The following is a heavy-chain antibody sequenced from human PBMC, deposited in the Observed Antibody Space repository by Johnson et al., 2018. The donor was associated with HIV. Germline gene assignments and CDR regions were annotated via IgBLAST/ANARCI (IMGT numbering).Heavy chain of an antibody. V-gene: IGHV3-7*04. J-gene: IGHJ3*01. CDR1: GFTFSSYW. CDR2: IKQDGSEK. D-gene: IGHD1-26*01. Sequence: VQLVESGGGVVQPGRSLRLSCAASGFTFSSYWMSWVRQAPGKGLEWVANIKQDGSEKYYSDSVKGRFTISRDNAKNTVYLQMISLRAEDMAVYYCARSRWADDAFDGWGQGTMVTVSS. CDR3: ARSRWADDAFDG.